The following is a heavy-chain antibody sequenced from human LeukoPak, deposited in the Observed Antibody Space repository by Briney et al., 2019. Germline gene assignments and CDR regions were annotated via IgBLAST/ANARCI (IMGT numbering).Heavy chain of an antibody. CDR3: AREASLAGFASGLGFNY. D-gene: IGHD6-19*01. J-gene: IGHJ4*02. CDR2: IYYSGST. V-gene: IGHV4-61*03. CDR1: NDSISSGDYY. Sequence: SETLSLTCTVSNDSISSGDYYWSWIRQPPGKGLEWIGYIYYSGSTNYNPSLKSRVTISVDTSKNHFSLKLTSVTAADTATYYCAREASLAGFASGLGFNYWGQGILVTVSS.